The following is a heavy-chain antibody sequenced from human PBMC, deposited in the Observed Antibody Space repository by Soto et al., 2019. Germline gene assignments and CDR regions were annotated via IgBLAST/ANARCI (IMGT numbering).Heavy chain of an antibody. J-gene: IGHJ4*02. CDR2: ISVGEDGT. D-gene: IGHD1-26*01. V-gene: IGHV3-23*01. CDR3: ARDGGVGGSYYLEY. CDR1: GFTLDTFA. Sequence: GGSLRLSCAASGFTLDTFAMIWVRQAPGKGLEWVSRISVGEDGTYYADSVKGRFTISRDNSKSTLYLQMNSLRAEDTAVYYCARDGGVGGSYYLEYWGQGTSVTVSS.